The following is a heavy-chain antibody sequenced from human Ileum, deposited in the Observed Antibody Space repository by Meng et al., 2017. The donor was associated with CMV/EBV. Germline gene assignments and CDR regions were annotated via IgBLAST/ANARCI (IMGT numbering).Heavy chain of an antibody. Sequence: GESLRLSCAASGFTFSSYWMHWVRQAPGKGLVGVSRINSDGSSTSYADSVKGRFTISRDNSKNTLYLQMNSLRAEDTAVYYCAKDTRGVGGMDVWGQGTTVTVSS. D-gene: IGHD1-26*01. CDR2: INSDGSST. CDR3: AKDTRGVGGMDV. CDR1: GFTFSSYW. J-gene: IGHJ6*02. V-gene: IGHV3-74*01.